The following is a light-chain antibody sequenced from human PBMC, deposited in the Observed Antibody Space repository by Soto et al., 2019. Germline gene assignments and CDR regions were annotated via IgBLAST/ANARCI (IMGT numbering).Light chain of an antibody. Sequence: DLVLTQTPLSLSVTPGQPSSISYESSQTILHSDGNTYLYWYLQKGGQPPRLLIYGATSRATGVPDRFSGSGSGTDFTLTINRLEPEDFAVYCCQQYGSTPVTFGQGTKVDNK. V-gene: IGKV2-29*01. CDR2: GAT. CDR1: QTILHSDGNTY. J-gene: IGKJ1*01. CDR3: QQYGSTPVT.